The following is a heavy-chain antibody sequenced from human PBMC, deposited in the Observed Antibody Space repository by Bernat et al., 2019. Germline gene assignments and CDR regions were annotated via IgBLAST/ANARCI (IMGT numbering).Heavy chain of an antibody. CDR3: AKGVTTYYYYYMDV. D-gene: IGHD4-17*01. J-gene: IGHJ6*03. CDR2: ISGSGGST. V-gene: IGHV3-23*04. CDR1: GFIFSTYD. Sequence: EVQLVESGGGLRQPGESLRLSCTASGFIFSTYDMSWVRQAPGKGLEWVSAISGSGGSTYYADSVKGRFTISRDNSKTTLYLQMNNLRAEDTAVYYCAKGVTTYYYYYMDVWGKGTTVTVSS.